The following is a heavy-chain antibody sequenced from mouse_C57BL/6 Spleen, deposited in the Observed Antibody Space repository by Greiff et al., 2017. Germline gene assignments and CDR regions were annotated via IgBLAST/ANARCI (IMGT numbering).Heavy chain of an antibody. J-gene: IGHJ2*01. V-gene: IGHV1-59*01. CDR1: GYTFTSYW. CDR2: IDPSDSYT. D-gene: IGHD1-1*01. Sequence: QVQLQQPGAELVRPGTSVKLSCKASGYTFTSYWMHWVKQRPGQGLEWIGVIDPSDSYTNYNQQFKGKATLTVDTSSSTAYMQLSSLTSEDSAVYYCARSHGSSLYYFDYWGQGTTLTVSS. CDR3: ARSHGSSLYYFDY.